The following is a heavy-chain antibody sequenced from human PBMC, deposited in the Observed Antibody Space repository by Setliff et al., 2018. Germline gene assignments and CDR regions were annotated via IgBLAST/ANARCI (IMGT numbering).Heavy chain of an antibody. D-gene: IGHD1-26*01. V-gene: IGHV4-59*12. CDR1: GDSINSYY. CDR3: ARDASASDGRNAFDI. Sequence: PSETLSLTCTVSGDSINSYYWSWIRQSPGKGLEWIGFIYYSGSTTYNPSLKSRVTISIDTSKNQFSLRLSSVTAADTAIYYCARDASASDGRNAFDIWGQGTMVTVSS. J-gene: IGHJ3*02. CDR2: IYYSGST.